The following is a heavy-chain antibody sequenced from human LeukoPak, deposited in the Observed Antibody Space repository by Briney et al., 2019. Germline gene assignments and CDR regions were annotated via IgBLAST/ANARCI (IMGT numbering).Heavy chain of an antibody. CDR1: GFTFSSYA. J-gene: IGHJ6*02. D-gene: IGHD3-22*01. V-gene: IGHV3-30-3*01. CDR3: ARGPNYYDSSGYPYYCYGMDV. CDR2: ISYDGSNK. Sequence: PGRSLRLSCAASGFTFSSYAMHWVRQAPGKGLEWVAVISYDGSNKYYADSVKGRFTISRDNSKNTLYLQMNSLRAEDTAVYYCARGPNYYDSSGYPYYCYGMDVWGQGTTVTVSS.